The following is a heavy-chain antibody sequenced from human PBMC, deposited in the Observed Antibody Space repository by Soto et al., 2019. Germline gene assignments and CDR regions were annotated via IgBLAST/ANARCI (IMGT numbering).Heavy chain of an antibody. D-gene: IGHD5-12*01. CDR1: GFTFSSYA. V-gene: IGHV3-30-3*01. J-gene: IGHJ5*02. CDR2: ISYDGSNK. Sequence: GGSLRLSCAASGFTFSSYAMHWVRQAPGKGLEWVAVISYDGSNKYYADSVKGRFTISRDNSKNTLYLQMNSLRAEDTAVYYCARGVYSGYDTNLFDPWGQGTLVTVSS. CDR3: ARGVYSGYDTNLFDP.